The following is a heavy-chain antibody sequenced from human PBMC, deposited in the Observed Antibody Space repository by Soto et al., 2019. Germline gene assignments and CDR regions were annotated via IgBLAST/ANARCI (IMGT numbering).Heavy chain of an antibody. CDR2: ITGNGRST. V-gene: IGHV3-23*01. Sequence: EVQLLESGGDLVQPGGSLRLSCALSGFTFSHYAMNLVPPAPGKGLAWVSAITGNGRSTYYADSVKGRFTISRDNSKNTLYLQMNSLRAEDTAVYYCANYYGDYAGGEFFQHWGQGTLVTVSS. CDR3: ANYYGDYAGGEFFQH. J-gene: IGHJ1*01. CDR1: GFTFSHYA. D-gene: IGHD4-17*01.